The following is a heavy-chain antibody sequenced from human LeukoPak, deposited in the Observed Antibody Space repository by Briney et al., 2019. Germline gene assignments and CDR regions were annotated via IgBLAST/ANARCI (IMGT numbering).Heavy chain of an antibody. V-gene: IGHV1-2*02. CDR3: ARADTIFGVVIVSGLDY. CDR2: INPNSGGT. J-gene: IGHJ4*02. Sequence: ASVKVSYKASGYTFTGYYMHWVRQAPGQGLEWMGWINPNSGGTNYAQKFQGRVTMTRDTSISTAYMELSRLRSDDTAVYYCARADTIFGVVIVSGLDYWGQGTLVTVSS. CDR1: GYTFTGYY. D-gene: IGHD3-3*01.